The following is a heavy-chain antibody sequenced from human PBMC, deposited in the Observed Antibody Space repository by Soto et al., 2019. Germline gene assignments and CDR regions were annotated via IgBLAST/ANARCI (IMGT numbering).Heavy chain of an antibody. D-gene: IGHD3-10*01. Sequence: ASMKVSCKASGYTFTSYDMHGVRHAPGQGLEWMGIINPSGGSTSYAQKFQGRVTIARDMSTDTAYMELSNLRSDDTAVYYCAAGPRKGTGTLDYWGQGTLVTVSS. CDR2: INPSGGST. J-gene: IGHJ4*02. CDR3: AAGPRKGTGTLDY. V-gene: IGHV1-46*01. CDR1: GYTFTSYD.